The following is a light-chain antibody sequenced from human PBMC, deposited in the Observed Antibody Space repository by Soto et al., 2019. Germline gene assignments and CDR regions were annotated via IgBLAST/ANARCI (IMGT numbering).Light chain of an antibody. J-gene: IGKJ1*01. CDR3: QQYGSSPRT. CDR1: QSISSGY. V-gene: IGKV3-20*01. Sequence: EIVLTHSPGTLSLSPGEIATLSSRASQSISSGYLAWYQQKPGQAARLLIYGASSRATGITDRFSGSGSGTDFTLTISRLEPEDFAVYYCQQYGSSPRTVGQGTKVEIK. CDR2: GAS.